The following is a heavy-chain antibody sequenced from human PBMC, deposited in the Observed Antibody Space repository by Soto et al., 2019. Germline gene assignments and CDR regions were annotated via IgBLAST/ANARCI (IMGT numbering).Heavy chain of an antibody. CDR1: GFTFSSYG. Sequence: GGSLRLSCAASGFTFSSYGMHWVRQAPGKGLEWVAVISYDGSNKYYADSVKGRFTISRDNSKNTLYLQMNSLRAEDTAVYYCAKDLPEQGTRIAARPVGDYWGQGTLVTVSS. J-gene: IGHJ4*02. D-gene: IGHD6-6*01. V-gene: IGHV3-30*18. CDR2: ISYDGSNK. CDR3: AKDLPEQGTRIAARPVGDY.